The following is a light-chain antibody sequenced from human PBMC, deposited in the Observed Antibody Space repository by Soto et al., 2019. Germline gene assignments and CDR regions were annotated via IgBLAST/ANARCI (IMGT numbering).Light chain of an antibody. V-gene: IGLV2-14*01. CDR3: SSYTTISTLYV. CDR2: EVS. J-gene: IGLJ1*01. CDR1: NSDVGGYNY. Sequence: QSVLTQPASVSGSPGQSITISCTGTNSDVGGYNYVSWYQQHPGKAPELMIYEVSHRPSGVSNRFSGSKSDNTASLTISGPQAEDEADYYCSSYTTISTLYVFGNGTKVTVL.